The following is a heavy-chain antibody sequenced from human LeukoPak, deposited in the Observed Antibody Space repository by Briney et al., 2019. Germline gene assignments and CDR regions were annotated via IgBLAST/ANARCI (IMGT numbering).Heavy chain of an antibody. CDR2: IRYDGNDK. Sequence: PGGSLRLSCASSAFTFSNYGMNWVRQAPGKGLEWVAFIRYDGNDKYYAESVKGRFTISRDSSKNTLYLQMNSLRPEDTAIYYCAKESQFSYRGTFYIDYWGQGTLVTVSS. CDR3: AKESQFSYRGTFYIDY. D-gene: IGHD1-26*01. V-gene: IGHV3-30*02. CDR1: AFTFSNYG. J-gene: IGHJ4*02.